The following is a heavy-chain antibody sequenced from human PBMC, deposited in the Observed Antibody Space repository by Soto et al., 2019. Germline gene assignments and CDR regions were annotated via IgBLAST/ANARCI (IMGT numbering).Heavy chain of an antibody. D-gene: IGHD6-13*01. CDR1: GFSLSTSGVG. V-gene: IGHV2-5*02. CDR3: AHTAYSSSWPHHKGYFDY. J-gene: IGHJ4*02. CDR2: IYWDDDK. Sequence: QITLKESGPTLVKPTQTLTLTCTFSGFSLSTSGVGVGWIRQPPGKALEWLALIYWDDDKRYSPSLKSRLTIPKDTSKNQVVLTMPNMDPVDTATYYCAHTAYSSSWPHHKGYFDYWGQGTLLTVSS.